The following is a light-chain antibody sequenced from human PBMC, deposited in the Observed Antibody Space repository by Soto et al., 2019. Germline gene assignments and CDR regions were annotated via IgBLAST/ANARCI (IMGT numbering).Light chain of an antibody. CDR3: QQHDNDSWT. Sequence: DIQMTQSPSTLSASVGDRVIITCRASQTISSWLAWFQQKPGKAPNLLIYKASALKSGVPARFSCSVSGKEFTHTISCLQPDDFATYDCQQHDNDSWTFGHGTKVEIK. CDR1: QTISSW. V-gene: IGKV1-5*03. CDR2: KAS. J-gene: IGKJ1*01.